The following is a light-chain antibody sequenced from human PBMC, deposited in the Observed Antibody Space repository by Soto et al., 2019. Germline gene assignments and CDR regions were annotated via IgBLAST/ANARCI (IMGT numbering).Light chain of an antibody. V-gene: IGKV3-15*01. CDR3: QQYNNWGWT. CDR2: GAS. J-gene: IGKJ1*01. CDR1: QSVSSN. Sequence: EIVMTQSPATLSVSPGERATLYCRASQSVSSNLAWYQQKPGQAPRLLIYGASTRATGIPARFSGSGSGTEFTLTISSLQSEDFAVYYCQQYNNWGWTFGQGTKVDIK.